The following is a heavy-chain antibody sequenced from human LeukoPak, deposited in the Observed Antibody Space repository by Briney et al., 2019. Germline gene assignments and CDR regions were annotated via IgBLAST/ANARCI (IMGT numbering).Heavy chain of an antibody. CDR3: ARLQTGRIYYYYGMDV. V-gene: IGHV4-59*08. D-gene: IGHD1-1*01. CDR2: IYYSGST. J-gene: IGHJ6*02. Sequence: PSETLSLTCTVSGGSISSYYWSWIRQPPGKGLEWMGYIYYSGSTNYNPSLKSRVTISVDTSKNQFSLKLSSVTAADTAVYYCARLQTGRIYYYYGMDVWGQGTTVTVSS. CDR1: GGSISSYY.